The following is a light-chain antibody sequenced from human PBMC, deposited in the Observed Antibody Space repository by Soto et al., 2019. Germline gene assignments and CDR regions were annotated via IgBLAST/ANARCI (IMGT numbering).Light chain of an antibody. Sequence: IGMTQSPATLSVSPWERSTLSSRASQSVNSDLAWYQQRPGQAPRLLIYGASTRATGIPARFSGSGSGTEFTLTISSLQSEDFAVYYCQQYNNWPRTFGQGTKVDIK. CDR3: QQYNNWPRT. V-gene: IGKV3-15*01. J-gene: IGKJ1*01. CDR1: QSVNSD. CDR2: GAS.